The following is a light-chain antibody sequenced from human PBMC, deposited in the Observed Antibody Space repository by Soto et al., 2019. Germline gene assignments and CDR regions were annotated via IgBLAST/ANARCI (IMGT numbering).Light chain of an antibody. Sequence: QSALTQPPSASATPGQTVTISCSGRYSNIGSNFVSWYQRLPGTAPKLLIYSINQRPSGVPDRFSGSKSGTSASPTISGLQSEDEADYFCSSWDDSLDGPVFGGGTKLTVL. V-gene: IGLV1-44*01. J-gene: IGLJ3*02. CDR3: SSWDDSLDGPV. CDR2: SIN. CDR1: YSNIGSNF.